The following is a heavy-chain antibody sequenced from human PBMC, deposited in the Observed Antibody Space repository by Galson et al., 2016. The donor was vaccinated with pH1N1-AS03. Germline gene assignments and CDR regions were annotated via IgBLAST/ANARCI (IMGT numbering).Heavy chain of an antibody. Sequence: SVKVSCKASGGTFNSYIFIWVRQAPGQGLEWMGRFIPVYDRTNYAEKFQGRVTITASYMELRSLTSQDTAVYYCATYYENSGYALGFWGQGTLVTVSS. D-gene: IGHD5-12*01. CDR3: ATYYENSGYALGF. V-gene: IGHV1-69*02. CDR1: GGTFNSYI. CDR2: FIPVYDRT. J-gene: IGHJ4*02.